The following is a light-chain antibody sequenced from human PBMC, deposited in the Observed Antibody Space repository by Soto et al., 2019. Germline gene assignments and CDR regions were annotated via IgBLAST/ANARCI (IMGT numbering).Light chain of an antibody. CDR3: QQSYRTPLT. CDR2: AAS. V-gene: IGKV1-39*01. CDR1: QSISSN. Sequence: DIQMTQSPSSLSASVGERVTITCRASQSISSNLNWYQQKPGKAPKLLIYAASSLKSGVPSRFSGSGSGTDFTLTISSLQPEDVATYYCQQSYRTPLTFGQGTKVEIK. J-gene: IGKJ1*01.